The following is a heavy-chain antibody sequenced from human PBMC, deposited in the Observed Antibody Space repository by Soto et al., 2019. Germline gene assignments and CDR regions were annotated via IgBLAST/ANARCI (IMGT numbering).Heavy chain of an antibody. CDR3: ATGGSGWKALKWLDP. V-gene: IGHV4-31*11. D-gene: IGHD6-19*01. CDR1: GASIDNNGYS. CDR2: NNNRGDT. J-gene: IGHJ5*02. Sequence: TLSLTCGVPGASIDNNGYSWTWIRQHPGKGLEWIGTNNNRGDTYYNPSLKSRLTISLDTSQNHFSLRLDAVTAADTAVYYCATGGSGWKALKWLDPWGHGIMVAV.